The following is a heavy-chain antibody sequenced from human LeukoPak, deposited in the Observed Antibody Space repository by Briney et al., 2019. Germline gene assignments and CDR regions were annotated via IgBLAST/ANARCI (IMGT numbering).Heavy chain of an antibody. V-gene: IGHV3-30-3*01. CDR2: ISYDGDNK. D-gene: IGHD3-10*01. J-gene: IGHJ4*02. CDR1: GFTFSSYA. Sequence: QTGGSLRLSCAASGFTFSSYAMSWVRQAPGKGLEWVAVISYDGDNKYYADSVKGRFTISRDNSKNTMYLQMNSLRAEDTAVYYCARDALVRGVITAPDYWGQGTLVTVSS. CDR3: ARDALVRGVITAPDY.